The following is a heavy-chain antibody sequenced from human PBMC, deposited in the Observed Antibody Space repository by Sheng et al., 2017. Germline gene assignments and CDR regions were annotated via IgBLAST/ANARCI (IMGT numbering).Heavy chain of an antibody. J-gene: IGHJ4*02. CDR3: VRGSHEANYGAGSSRYFDY. CDR2: ISYTGSTV. V-gene: IGHV3-48*03. D-gene: IGHD3-10*01. CDR1: GFTFNNYE. Sequence: PGGSLRLSCAASGFTFNNYEMNWVRQAPGKGLEWVSYISYTGSTVYYADSVRGRFTISRDNAKSSLFLQMNSLRAEDTAVYYCVRGSHEANYGAGSSRYFDYWGQGKLVAVSS.